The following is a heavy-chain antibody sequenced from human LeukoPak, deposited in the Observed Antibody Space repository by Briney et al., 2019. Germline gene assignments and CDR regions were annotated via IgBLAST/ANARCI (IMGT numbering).Heavy chain of an antibody. Sequence: PGGSLRLSCAASGFIFSSYEMSWVRQAPGKGLEWVGFIRSKAYGGTTEYAASVKGRFTISRDDSKGVAYLQMSSLKSEDTAVYYCGRVLYGSGTFTLYYNHYYMDVWGKGTAVAISS. CDR1: GFIFSSYE. D-gene: IGHD3-10*01. CDR2: IRSKAYGGTT. J-gene: IGHJ6*03. CDR3: GRVLYGSGTFTLYYNHYYMDV. V-gene: IGHV3-49*04.